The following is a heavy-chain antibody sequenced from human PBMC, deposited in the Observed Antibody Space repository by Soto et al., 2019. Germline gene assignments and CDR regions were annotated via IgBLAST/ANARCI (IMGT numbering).Heavy chain of an antibody. CDR2: IYPGDSET. CDR1: GYSFPSYW. D-gene: IGHD2-15*01. J-gene: IGHJ6*03. CDR3: ARLGFCSGGSCYNSQYYMDV. Sequence: GESLKISCKASGYSFPSYWIGWARQMPGKGLEWMGIIYPGDSETRYSPSFQGQVTISVDKSITTAYLQWSTLKASDTAIYYCARLGFCSGGSCYNSQYYMDVWGKGATVTVSS. V-gene: IGHV5-51*01.